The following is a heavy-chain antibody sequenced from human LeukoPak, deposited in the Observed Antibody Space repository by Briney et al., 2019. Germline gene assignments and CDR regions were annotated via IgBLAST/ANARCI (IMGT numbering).Heavy chain of an antibody. CDR3: ARQTGSGLFILP. CDR2: IDTSGST. V-gene: IGHV4-61*02. J-gene: IGHJ4*02. Sequence: SQTLSLTCTVSGGSISSGTYSWSWVRQPARKGLEWIGRIDTSGSTNYNPSLKSRVTMSVDTSKNQFSLRLTSVTAADTAVYYCARQTGSGLFILPGGQGTLVTVSS. D-gene: IGHD3/OR15-3a*01. CDR1: GGSISSGTYS.